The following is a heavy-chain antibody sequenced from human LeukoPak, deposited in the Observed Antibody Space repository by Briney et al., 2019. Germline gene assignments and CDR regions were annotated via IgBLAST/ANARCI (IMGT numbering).Heavy chain of an antibody. CDR1: GFTFSSYG. J-gene: IGHJ4*02. Sequence: GGSLRLSCAASGFTFSSYGMHRVRQAPGKGLEWVAVISYDGSNKYYADSVKGRFTISRDNSKNTLYLQMNSLRAEDTAVYYCAKDSGGSSPAFDYWGQGTLVTVSS. CDR3: AKDSGGSSPAFDY. CDR2: ISYDGSNK. V-gene: IGHV3-30*18. D-gene: IGHD6-19*01.